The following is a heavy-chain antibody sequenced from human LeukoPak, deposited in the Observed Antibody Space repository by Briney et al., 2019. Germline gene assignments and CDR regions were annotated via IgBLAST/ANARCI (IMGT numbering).Heavy chain of an antibody. D-gene: IGHD3-16*01. Sequence: SETLSLTCTVSGGSISSYYWSWIRQPPGKGLEWIGYINYSGSTYYNPPLKSRATISVDTSKNQFSLKLTSVTAADTAVYYCARGGVYFEDWGQGTLVTVSS. V-gene: IGHV4-59*01. CDR1: GGSISSYY. J-gene: IGHJ4*02. CDR3: ARGGVYFED. CDR2: INYSGST.